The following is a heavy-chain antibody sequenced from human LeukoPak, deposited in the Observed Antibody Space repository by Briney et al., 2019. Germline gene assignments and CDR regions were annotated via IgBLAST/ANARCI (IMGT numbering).Heavy chain of an antibody. Sequence: GASVKVSYKASGYTFTSYGISWVRQAPGQGLEWMGWISAYNGNTNYAQKLQGRVTMTTDTSTSTAYMELRSLRSDDTAVYYCARASVDDPREYSSSSAEDYFDYWGQGTLVTVSS. V-gene: IGHV1-18*01. CDR2: ISAYNGNT. CDR3: ARASVDDPREYSSSSAEDYFDY. J-gene: IGHJ4*02. D-gene: IGHD6-6*01. CDR1: GYTFTSYG.